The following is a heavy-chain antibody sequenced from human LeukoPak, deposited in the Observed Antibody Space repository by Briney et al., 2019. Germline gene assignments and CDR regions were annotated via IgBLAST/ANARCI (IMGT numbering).Heavy chain of an antibody. CDR1: GGSITPYY. CDR2: IYYSGTT. D-gene: IGHD4-17*01. CDR3: ARGPYGDYAFDY. V-gene: IGHV4-59*01. Sequence: PSETLSLTCTVSGGSITPYYWSWIRQPRGKELEWIAYIYYSGTTNYNPSLKSRVTISVDTSKNQFSLNLGSVTAADTAIYYCARGPYGDYAFDYWGQGALVTVSS. J-gene: IGHJ4*02.